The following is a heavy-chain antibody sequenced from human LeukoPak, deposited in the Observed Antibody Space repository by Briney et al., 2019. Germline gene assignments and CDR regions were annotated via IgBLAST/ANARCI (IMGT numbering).Heavy chain of an antibody. CDR3: ARVPRSYYYYYYMDV. CDR2: IYYSGST. V-gene: IGHV4-59*01. Sequence: SETLSLTCTVSGGSISSYYWSWTRQPPGKGLEWIGYIYYSGSTNYNPSLKSRVTISVDTSKNQFSLKLSSVTAADTAVCYCARVPRSYYYYYYMDVWGKGTTVTVSS. CDR1: GGSISSYY. J-gene: IGHJ6*03.